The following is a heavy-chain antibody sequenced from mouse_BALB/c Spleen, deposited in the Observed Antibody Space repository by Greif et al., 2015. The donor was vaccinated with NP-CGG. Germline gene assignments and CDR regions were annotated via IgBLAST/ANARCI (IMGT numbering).Heavy chain of an antibody. V-gene: IGHV2-9*02. CDR1: GFSLTSYG. J-gene: IGHJ3*01. D-gene: IGHD4-1*01. CDR2: IWAGGST. Sequence: VMLVEPGPGLVAPSQSLSITCTVSGFSLTSYGVHWVRQPPGKGLEWLGVIWAGGSTNYNSALMSRPSISKDNSKSQVFLKINSLQTDDTAMYYCASWDAYWGQGTLVTVSA. CDR3: ASWDAY.